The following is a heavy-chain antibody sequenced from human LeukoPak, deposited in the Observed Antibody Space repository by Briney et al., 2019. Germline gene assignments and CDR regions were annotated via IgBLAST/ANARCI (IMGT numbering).Heavy chain of an antibody. Sequence: PGGSLRLSCAASGFTFSIYDMHSVRQATGKGLEWVSAIVIAVDTYYPGSVKGRFAISRENATNTSYLHINSLRAEDTAVYYSARSLDILTGYYDYWGQGTLVTVSS. V-gene: IGHV3-13*01. CDR2: IVIAVDT. CDR3: ARSLDILTGYYDY. D-gene: IGHD3-9*01. CDR1: GFTFSIYD. J-gene: IGHJ4*02.